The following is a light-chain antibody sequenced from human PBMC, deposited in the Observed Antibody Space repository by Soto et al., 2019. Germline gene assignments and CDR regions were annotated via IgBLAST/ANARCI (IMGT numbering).Light chain of an antibody. CDR2: AAS. Sequence: DIQMTQSPSSLSASVGDRVTITCRASQSISNYLNWYQQKPGKAPKLLIYAASSLQSGVPSRFSGSGSGTXXXXXXXSLQPEDFATYSCQQSYTTLFTFGPGTNVDI. V-gene: IGKV1-39*01. CDR3: QQSYTTLFT. CDR1: QSISNY. J-gene: IGKJ3*01.